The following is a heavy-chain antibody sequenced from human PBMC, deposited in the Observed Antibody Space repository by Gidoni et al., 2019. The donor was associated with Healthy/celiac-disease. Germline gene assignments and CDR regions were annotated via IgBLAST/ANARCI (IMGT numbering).Heavy chain of an antibody. V-gene: IGHV4-39*07. CDR3: ARDGLRGYYYGMDV. Sequence: QLQLQASGPGLVKPSETLSLTCTVSGGSISSSSYYWGWIRQPPGKGLEWIGSIYYSGSTYYNPSLKSRVTISVDTSKNQFSLKLSSVTAADTAVYYCARDGLRGYYYGMDVWGQGTTVTVSS. J-gene: IGHJ6*02. D-gene: IGHD3-10*01. CDR1: GGSISSSSYY. CDR2: IYYSGST.